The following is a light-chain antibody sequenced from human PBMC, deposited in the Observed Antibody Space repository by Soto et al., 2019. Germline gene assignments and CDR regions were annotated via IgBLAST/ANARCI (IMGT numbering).Light chain of an antibody. Sequence: EIVMTQSPATLSVSPGERATLSCRASQSVGSNLAWYQQKPGQAPRLLIYGAATRATGIPDRLSGSGSGTELTLTISSLQSEDFAVYYCQQYNNWPDFTFGPGTKVDVK. CDR3: QQYNNWPDFT. J-gene: IGKJ3*01. V-gene: IGKV3-15*01. CDR2: GAA. CDR1: QSVGSN.